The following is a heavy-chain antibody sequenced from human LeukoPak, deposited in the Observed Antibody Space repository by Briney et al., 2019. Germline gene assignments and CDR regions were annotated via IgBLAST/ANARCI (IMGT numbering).Heavy chain of an antibody. CDR2: INYDGSQR. V-gene: IGHV3-7*03. D-gene: IGHD3-10*01. J-gene: IGHJ4*02. CDR3: ARGSGYGEY. CDR1: GFTFSSYW. Sequence: GGSLRLSCAASGFTFSSYWMSWVRQAPGKGLEWVANINYDGSQRNYADSVKGRFTISRDDAKKSLYLQMNSLRVEDTGVYYCARGSGYGEYWGQGTLVTVSS.